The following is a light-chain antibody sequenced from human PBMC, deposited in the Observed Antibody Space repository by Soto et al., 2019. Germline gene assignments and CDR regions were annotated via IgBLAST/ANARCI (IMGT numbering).Light chain of an antibody. J-gene: IGLJ1*01. Sequence: QSVLTQPASVSGSPGQSITISCTGTATDVGAYNYVSWYQQHPGRAPKLIIYDVSNRPSGVSNRFSGSKSGSTASLTISGLQAEDEADYYCSSYTTTTALYVFGAGTKLTVL. CDR3: SSYTTTTALYV. CDR1: ATDVGAYNY. CDR2: DVS. V-gene: IGLV2-14*03.